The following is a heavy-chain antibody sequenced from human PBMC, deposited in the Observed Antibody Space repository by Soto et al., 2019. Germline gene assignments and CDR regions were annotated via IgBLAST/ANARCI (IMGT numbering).Heavy chain of an antibody. CDR2: IIPIFGTA. CDR1: GGTFSSYA. CDR3: ASDYCSSTSCYSRAFDY. V-gene: IGHV1-69*13. D-gene: IGHD2-2*01. J-gene: IGHJ4*02. Sequence: SVKVSCKASGGTFSSYAISWVRQAPGQGLEWMGGIIPIFGTANYAQKFQGRVTITADESTSTAYMELSGLRSEDTAVYYCASDYCSSTSCYSRAFDYWGQGTLVTVSS.